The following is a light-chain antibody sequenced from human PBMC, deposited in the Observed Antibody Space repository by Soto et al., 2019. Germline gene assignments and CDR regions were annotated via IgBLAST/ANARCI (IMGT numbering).Light chain of an antibody. Sequence: EVVMTQSPGALSLSPGEGAALSCRTSQSVGSAYLAWYQQKPGQAPRLLIYGASTRATGIPARFSGSGSGTDFTLTISSLQSEDFAVYYCQQYNNWPWTFGQGTKVDIK. CDR1: QSVGSAY. V-gene: IGKV3-15*01. CDR2: GAS. J-gene: IGKJ1*01. CDR3: QQYNNWPWT.